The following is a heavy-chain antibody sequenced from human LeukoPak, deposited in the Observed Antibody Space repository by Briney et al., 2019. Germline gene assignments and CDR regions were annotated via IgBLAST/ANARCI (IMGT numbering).Heavy chain of an antibody. CDR1: GGSISSYY. J-gene: IGHJ5*02. CDR3: ARGTKHRAYNWFDP. CDR2: IYTSGST. Sequence: SETLSLTCTVSGGSISSYYWSWIRQPAGNGLEWIGRIYTSGSTNYNPSLKSRVTMSVDTSKNQFSLKLSSVTAADTAVYYCARGTKHRAYNWFDPWGQGTLVTVSS. V-gene: IGHV4-4*07.